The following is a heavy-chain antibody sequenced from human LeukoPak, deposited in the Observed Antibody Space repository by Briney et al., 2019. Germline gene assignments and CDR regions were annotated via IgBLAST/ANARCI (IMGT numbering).Heavy chain of an antibody. CDR1: GSTFSDQY. Sequence: GGSLRLSCAASGSTFSDQYMDWVRQAPGKGLQWVGRTGNKASRYTTEYAASVKGRFTISRDDPKNSLYLQMDSLKTEDTALYYCTRGYSGRSVYAFDIWGQGTMVTVSS. D-gene: IGHD1-26*01. J-gene: IGHJ3*02. V-gene: IGHV3-72*01. CDR2: TGNKASRYTT. CDR3: TRGYSGRSVYAFDI.